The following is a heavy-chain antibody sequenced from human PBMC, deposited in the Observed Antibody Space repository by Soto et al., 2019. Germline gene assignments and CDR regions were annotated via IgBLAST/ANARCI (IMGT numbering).Heavy chain of an antibody. CDR3: ASSEFH. D-gene: IGHD2-21*01. Sequence: SEPLSLTCAVSGGCISSSSYYWGWIRQPPGKGLEWIGRIYYSGSTYYNPSLKSRVTTSVDTSKNQFSLKLSSVTAADTAVYYCASSEFHWGQGTLVTVSS. V-gene: IGHV4-39*01. CDR2: IYYSGST. J-gene: IGHJ4*02. CDR1: GGCISSSSYY.